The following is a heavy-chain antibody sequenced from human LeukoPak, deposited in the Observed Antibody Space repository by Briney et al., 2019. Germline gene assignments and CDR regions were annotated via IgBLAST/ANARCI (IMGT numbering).Heavy chain of an antibody. CDR2: IYSGGST. D-gene: IGHD2-21*02. J-gene: IGHJ4*02. CDR1: GFTVSSNY. Sequence: GGSLRLSCAASGFTVSSNYMNWVRQAPGKGLEWVSVIYSGGSTYYADSVKGRFTISRDNSKNTLFLQMNSLGAEDTAVYYCAREAVTGNYFDYWGQGTLVTVSS. CDR3: AREAVTGNYFDY. V-gene: IGHV3-53*01.